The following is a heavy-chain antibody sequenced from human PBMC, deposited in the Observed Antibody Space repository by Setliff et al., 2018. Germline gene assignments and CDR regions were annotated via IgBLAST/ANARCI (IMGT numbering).Heavy chain of an antibody. CDR1: GFPFSDYS. V-gene: IGHV3-48*04. CDR3: ARDRGGGLFDC. Sequence: PGGSLRLSCAASGFPFSDYSMNWVRQAPGKGLEWISHLRSAGPTVHYSDSVKGRFTISRDNAKNSLYLQMSSLRGEDTAIYFCARDRGGGLFDCWGQGTLVTVSS. CDR2: LRSAGPTV. J-gene: IGHJ4*02. D-gene: IGHD3-16*01.